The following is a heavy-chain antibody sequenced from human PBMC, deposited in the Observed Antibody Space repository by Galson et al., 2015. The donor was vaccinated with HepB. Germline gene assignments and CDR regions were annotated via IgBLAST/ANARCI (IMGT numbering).Heavy chain of an antibody. CDR2: INQDGSAK. CDR1: TFSFSDFW. Sequence: SLRLSCADSTFSFSDFWMTWVRQVPGKGLEWVANINQDGSAKHYAESVRGRFTISRDNAKKSLYLQMNSLRGEDTATYYCAETRGLEIWGQGTLVTVSS. J-gene: IGHJ3*01. D-gene: IGHD3/OR15-3a*01. V-gene: IGHV3-7*01. CDR3: AETRGLEI.